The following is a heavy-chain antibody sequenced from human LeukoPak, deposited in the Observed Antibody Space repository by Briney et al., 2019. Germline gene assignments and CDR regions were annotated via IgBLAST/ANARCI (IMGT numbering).Heavy chain of an antibody. D-gene: IGHD3-16*02. Sequence: GGSLRLSCAASGFTFSSYAMGWVRQAPGKGLEWVSAISGSGGSTYYADSVKGRFTISRDNSKNTLYLQMNSLRAEDTAVYYCAKDPYDYVWGSYRYFDYWGQGTLVTVSS. CDR3: AKDPYDYVWGSYRYFDY. V-gene: IGHV3-23*01. CDR1: GFTFSSYA. J-gene: IGHJ4*02. CDR2: ISGSGGST.